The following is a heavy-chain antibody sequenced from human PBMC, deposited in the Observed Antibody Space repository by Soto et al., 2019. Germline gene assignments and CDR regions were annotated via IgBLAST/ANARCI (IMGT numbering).Heavy chain of an antibody. Sequence: PSETLSLTCTVSGDSTNSGDYYWTWIRQPTGKGLEWIGNIHYSGSTYYNPSLKSRVTISVDTSEKQFSLKLSSVTAADTAVYYCAGEGTNYYVTGTPTDWFDPWGQGTLVTVSS. D-gene: IGHD3-10*01. CDR3: AGEGTNYYVTGTPTDWFDP. CDR1: GDSTNSGDYY. V-gene: IGHV4-30-4*08. CDR2: IHYSGST. J-gene: IGHJ5*02.